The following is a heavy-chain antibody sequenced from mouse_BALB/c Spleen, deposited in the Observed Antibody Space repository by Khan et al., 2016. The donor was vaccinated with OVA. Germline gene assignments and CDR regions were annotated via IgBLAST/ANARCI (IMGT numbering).Heavy chain of an antibody. Sequence: EVQLQESGPGLVKPSQSLSLTCSVTGYSITSGYFWSWIRQFPGNRLEWMGYISYDGSNNYNPSLKNRISITRDTSKKQFFLQLNYLATEDTATNSYASRSYGKGAYWGQGTLVTVSA. D-gene: IGHD2-1*01. J-gene: IGHJ3*01. CDR3: ASRSYGKGAY. CDR1: GYSITSGYF. CDR2: ISYDGSN. V-gene: IGHV3-6*01.